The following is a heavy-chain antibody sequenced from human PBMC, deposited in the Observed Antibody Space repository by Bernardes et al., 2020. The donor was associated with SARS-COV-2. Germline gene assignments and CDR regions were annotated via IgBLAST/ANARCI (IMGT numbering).Heavy chain of an antibody. CDR1: GGSMTSSNYY. J-gene: IGHJ6*02. Sequence: SETLSLTCTVSGGSMTSSNYYWGWLRQPPGKGLEWIGSAYYSGNTYYNLSLKSRVTISVDTSKNQFSLKLSSVTAADTAMYYCAREKYGNYFYYGMDVWGQGTTVTVSS. V-gene: IGHV4-39*02. D-gene: IGHD1-26*01. CDR2: AYYSGNT. CDR3: AREKYGNYFYYGMDV.